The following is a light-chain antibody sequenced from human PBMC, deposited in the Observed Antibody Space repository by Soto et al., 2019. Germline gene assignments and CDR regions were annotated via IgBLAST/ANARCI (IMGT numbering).Light chain of an antibody. CDR2: GAS. CDR3: QQYGGSPRT. V-gene: IGKV3-20*01. CDR1: QSVSMNY. Sequence: EILLTQSPGRLSLSPGERATLSCRASQSVSMNYLAWYQQKLGQPPRLLIYGASSRATGIPDRFSGSGSGTDFTLIISRLEPEDFAVYYCQQYGGSPRTFGQGTKVDIK. J-gene: IGKJ1*01.